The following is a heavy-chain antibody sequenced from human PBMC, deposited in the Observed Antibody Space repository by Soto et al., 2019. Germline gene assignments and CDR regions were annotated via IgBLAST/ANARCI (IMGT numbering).Heavy chain of an antibody. V-gene: IGHV4-34*02. CDR3: ARLRWEQPWVFDY. CDR2: INHSGGT. D-gene: IGHD1-26*01. CDR1: GGSFSGYY. J-gene: IGHJ4*02. Sequence: QVQLQQLGAGLLKPSETLSLTCAVYGGSFSGYYWSWIRQPPVKGLEWIGEINHSGGTNYNPSLKSRVTISVDTSKNQFSLKLSSVTAADTAVFYCARLRWEQPWVFDYWGQGTLVTVSS.